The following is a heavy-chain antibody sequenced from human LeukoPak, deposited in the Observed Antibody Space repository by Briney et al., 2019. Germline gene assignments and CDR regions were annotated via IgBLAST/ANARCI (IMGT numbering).Heavy chain of an antibody. J-gene: IGHJ4*02. CDR2: IIPIFGTA. V-gene: IGHV1-69*13. CDR1: GYTFTNFG. D-gene: IGHD3-10*01. CDR3: ASEAMVRGVIGY. Sequence: ASVKVSCKASGYTFTNFGISWVRQAPGQGLEWMGGIIPIFGTANYAQKFQGRVTITADESTSTAYMELSSLRSEDTAVYYCASEAMVRGVIGYWGQGTLVTVSS.